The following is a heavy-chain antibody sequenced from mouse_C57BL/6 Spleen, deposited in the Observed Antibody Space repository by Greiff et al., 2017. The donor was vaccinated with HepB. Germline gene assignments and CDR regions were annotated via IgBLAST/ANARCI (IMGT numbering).Heavy chain of an antibody. J-gene: IGHJ1*03. V-gene: IGHV2-9-1*01. CDR3: ARTSITTVVARGYFDV. CDR1: GFSLTSYA. D-gene: IGHD1-1*01. CDR2: IWTGGGT. Sequence: VKLVESGPGLVAPSQSLSITCTVSGFSLTSYAISWVRQPPGKGLEWLGVIWTGGGTNYNSALKSRLSISKDNSKSQVFLKMNSLQTDDTARYYCARTSITTVVARGYFDVWGTGTTVTVSS.